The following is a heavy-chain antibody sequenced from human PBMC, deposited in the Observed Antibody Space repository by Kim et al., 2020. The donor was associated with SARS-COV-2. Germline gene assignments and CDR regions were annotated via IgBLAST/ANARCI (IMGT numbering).Heavy chain of an antibody. CDR3: AKDAYYDSSGYYYLHFDY. Sequence: KGRFTISRDNSKNPLYLQMNSLRAEDTAVYYCAKDAYYDSSGYYYLHFDYWGQGTLVTVSS. V-gene: IGHV3-23*01. D-gene: IGHD3-22*01. J-gene: IGHJ4*02.